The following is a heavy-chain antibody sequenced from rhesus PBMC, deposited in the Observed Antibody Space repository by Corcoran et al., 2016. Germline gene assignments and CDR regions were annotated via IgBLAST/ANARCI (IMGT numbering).Heavy chain of an antibody. CDR3: TREGGYSGYSFDY. Sequence: EVQLVESGGALAQPGGSLRLSCAASGFTFDDYAMHWVRHAPGKGLEWVLRISWNSGTIYYADSVKGRFTISRDNAKNSLFLQMDRLRAEDTAVYYCTREGGYSGYSFDYWGQGVLVTVSS. CDR1: GFTFDDYA. D-gene: IGHD5-42*01. J-gene: IGHJ4*01. V-gene: IGHV3-134*01. CDR2: ISWNSGTI.